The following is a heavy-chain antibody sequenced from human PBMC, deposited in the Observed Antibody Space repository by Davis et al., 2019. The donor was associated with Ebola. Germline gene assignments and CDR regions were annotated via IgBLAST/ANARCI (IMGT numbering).Heavy chain of an antibody. D-gene: IGHD6-19*01. CDR1: GFTFSGSA. CDR3: ASYLLAVASAFKRRYYYGMDV. Sequence: PGGSLRLSCAASGFTFSGSAMHWVRQASGKGLEWVGRIRSKANSYATAYAASVKGGFTISRDDSKNTAYLQMNSLKTEDTAVYYCASYLLAVASAFKRRYYYGMDVWGQGTTVTVSS. J-gene: IGHJ6*02. V-gene: IGHV3-73*01. CDR2: IRSKANSYAT.